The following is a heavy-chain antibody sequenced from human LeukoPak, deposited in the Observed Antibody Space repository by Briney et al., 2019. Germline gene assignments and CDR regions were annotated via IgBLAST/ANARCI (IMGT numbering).Heavy chain of an antibody. CDR3: ARGFYPDRTMIVVVVDY. CDR2: IKQDGSET. D-gene: IGHD3-22*01. CDR1: GFPFSSYW. Sequence: PGGSLRLSCVASGFPFSSYWMTWVRQAPGKGLEWVANIKQDGSETYYVDSVKGRFTISRDNAKNSLYLQMNSLRAEDTAVYYCARGFYPDRTMIVVVVDYWGQGSLVTVSS. V-gene: IGHV3-7*03. J-gene: IGHJ4*02.